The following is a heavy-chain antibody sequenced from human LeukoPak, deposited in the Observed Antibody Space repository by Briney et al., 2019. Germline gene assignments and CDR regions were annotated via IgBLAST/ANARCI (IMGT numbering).Heavy chain of an antibody. V-gene: IGHV5-51*01. CDR2: IYPSDSDA. CDR3: VRTGGELPVD. Sequence: GESLKISCKGSGYWFPNHWIGWVRLTPGRGLEWMAIIYPSDSDARYSPSFQGQVTISADKSINTAYLQWNSLKASDTAMYYCVRTGGELPVDWGQGTPVTVSS. CDR1: GYWFPNHW. J-gene: IGHJ4*02. D-gene: IGHD3-16*01.